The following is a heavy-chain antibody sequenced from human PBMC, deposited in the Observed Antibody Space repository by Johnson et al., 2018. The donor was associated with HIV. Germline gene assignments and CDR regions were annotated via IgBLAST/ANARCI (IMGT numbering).Heavy chain of an antibody. CDR1: GFTFSSYS. Sequence: QVQLVESGGGVVQPGRSLRLSCAASGFTFSSYSVHWVRQAPGKGLEWVAVISFDGYNKYYADSVKGRFTISRDSSEKTLYLQMNSLRAEDTAVYYCARLRSGNRAFDIWGQGTMVTVSS. V-gene: IGHV3-30-3*01. CDR2: ISFDGYNK. J-gene: IGHJ3*02. D-gene: IGHD2-15*01. CDR3: ARLRSGNRAFDI.